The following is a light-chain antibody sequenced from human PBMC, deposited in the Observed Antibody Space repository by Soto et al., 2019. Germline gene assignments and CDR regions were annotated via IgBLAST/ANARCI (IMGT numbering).Light chain of an antibody. V-gene: IGLV2-14*01. Sequence: QSVLTQPASVSGSPGQSITISCTGTSSDVGGYNYVSWYQQHPGKAPKLMIYEVSNRPSGVSNRFSGSKSGNTASLTISGLQAEDEADYYCNSYTSSSTYVFGTYVFGTGTKVTVL. CDR2: EVS. CDR3: NSYTSSSTYVFGTYV. CDR1: SSDVGGYNY. J-gene: IGLJ1*01.